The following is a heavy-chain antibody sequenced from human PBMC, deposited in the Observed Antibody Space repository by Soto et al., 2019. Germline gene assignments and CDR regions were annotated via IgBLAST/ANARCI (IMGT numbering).Heavy chain of an antibody. V-gene: IGHV4-59*01. CDR3: ARDYGPGYFQH. CDR2: IHHRRST. CDR1: GSFISSYD. J-gene: IGHJ1*01. Sequence: SETLSLTCPVSGSFISSYDWSWILLPPGKGLEWIGYIHHRRSTNYNPSLKSRVTISVDTSKNQFSLKLSSVTAADTAVYYCARDYGPGYFQHWGQGTLVTVS. D-gene: IGHD4-17*01.